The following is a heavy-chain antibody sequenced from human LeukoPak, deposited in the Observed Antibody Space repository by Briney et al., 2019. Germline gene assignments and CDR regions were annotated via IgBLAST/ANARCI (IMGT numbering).Heavy chain of an antibody. V-gene: IGHV3-33*08. J-gene: IGHJ4*02. CDR2: IWYDGSNK. CDR1: GFMFRSYG. D-gene: IGHD5-18*01. Sequence: PGGSLRLSCAASGFMFRSYGMHWVRQAPGKGLEWVAVIWYDGSNKYYTDSVKGRFTISRDNSNNTLYLQMNSQRVEDTAVYYCARGHVRGYSYGFGYWGQGSLVTVSS. CDR3: ARGHVRGYSYGFGY.